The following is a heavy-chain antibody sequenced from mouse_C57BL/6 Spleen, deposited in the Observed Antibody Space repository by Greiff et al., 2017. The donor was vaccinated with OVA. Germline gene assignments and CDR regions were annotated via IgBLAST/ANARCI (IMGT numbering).Heavy chain of an antibody. CDR2: LLPGSGST. CDR3: AGAGYYGRRYAMDY. D-gene: IGHD2-3*01. Sequence: VQLQQSGAELMKPGASVKLSCKATGYTFTGYWIEWVKQRPGHGLEWIGELLPGSGSTNYNEKFKGQATFTADTSTNTAYRQLSSLTTKDSGNYDGAGAGYYGRRYAMDYWGQGASDTVSS. J-gene: IGHJ4*01. CDR1: GYTFTGYW. V-gene: IGHV1-9*01.